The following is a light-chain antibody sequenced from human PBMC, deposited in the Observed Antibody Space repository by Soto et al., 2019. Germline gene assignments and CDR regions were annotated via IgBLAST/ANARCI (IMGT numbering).Light chain of an antibody. CDR1: QSVSSK. J-gene: IGKJ5*01. Sequence: EIVLTQSPVTLPLSPGERATLSCRASQSVSSKLAWYQQKPGQAPRLLISGASNRATGIPDRFSGSGSGTDFILTISRLEPEDFALYYCQQYGTSVTFGQGTRLENK. CDR2: GAS. CDR3: QQYGTSVT. V-gene: IGKV3-20*01.